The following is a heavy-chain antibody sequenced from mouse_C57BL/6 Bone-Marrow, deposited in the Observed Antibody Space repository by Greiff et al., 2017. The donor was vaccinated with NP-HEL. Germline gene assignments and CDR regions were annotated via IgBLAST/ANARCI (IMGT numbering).Heavy chain of an antibody. Sequence: QVQLKESGAELVKPGASVKISCKASGYAFSSYWMNWVRQRPGKGLEWIGQIYPGDGDTNYNGKFKGKATLTADKSSSTAYMQLSSLTSEDSAVYFCARSERWDDYAMDYGGRGTAATVTS. V-gene: IGHV1-80*01. J-gene: IGHJ4*01. CDR1: GYAFSSYW. D-gene: IGHD4-1*01. CDR2: IYPGDGDT. CDR3: ARSERWDDYAMDY.